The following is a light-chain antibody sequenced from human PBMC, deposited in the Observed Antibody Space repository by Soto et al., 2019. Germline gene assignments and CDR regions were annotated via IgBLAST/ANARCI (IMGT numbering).Light chain of an antibody. CDR1: SSDVGGYNF. V-gene: IGLV2-8*01. Sequence: QSALSQPPSASGSPGRSVTISCTGSSSDVGGYNFVSWYQHLPGKAPKLMIYEVIQRPSGVPDRFSGSKSGNTASLTVSGLQADDEAHYYCTSYAGSDNYVVFGGGTKLTVL. CDR3: TSYAGSDNYVV. CDR2: EVI. J-gene: IGLJ2*01.